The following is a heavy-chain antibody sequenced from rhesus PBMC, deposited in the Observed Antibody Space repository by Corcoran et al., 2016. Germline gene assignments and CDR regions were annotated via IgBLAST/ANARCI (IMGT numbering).Heavy chain of an antibody. V-gene: IGHV1-156D*01. J-gene: IGHJ4*01. D-gene: IGHD6-25*01. CDR1: GYTFTELS. CDR3: ARSWGSSWKFIN. CDR2: VDPVYGEI. Sequence: EVQLVQSGAEVTKPGASGKVSCKVSGYTFTELSMPWVRQAPGKGLEWMGGVDPVYGEIIHAEKFQDRVTMTEDTSTDTAYMELSSLRSEDTAVYYCARSWGSSWKFINWGQGVLVTVSS.